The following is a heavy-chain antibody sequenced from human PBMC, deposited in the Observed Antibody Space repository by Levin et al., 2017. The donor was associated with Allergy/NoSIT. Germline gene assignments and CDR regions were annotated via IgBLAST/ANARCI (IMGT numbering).Heavy chain of an antibody. CDR2: ITWNSARI. J-gene: IGHJ4*02. CDR1: GFTFDDYA. D-gene: IGHD1-26*01. V-gene: IGHV3-9*01. CDR3: TKDRSVGGSALDY. Sequence: GGSLRLSCTASGFTFDDYAVHWVRQAPGKGLEWVSGITWNSARIGYADSVKGRFTISRDNAKNSLYPQMTSLRAEDTALYYCTKDRSVGGSALDYWGQGTLVTVSS.